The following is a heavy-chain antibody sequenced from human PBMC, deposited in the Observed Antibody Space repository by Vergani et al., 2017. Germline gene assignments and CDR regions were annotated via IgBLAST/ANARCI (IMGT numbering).Heavy chain of an antibody. CDR1: GFTFDDYG. Sequence: VQLVESGGGVVQPGGSLRLSCAASGFTFDDYGMSWVRQAPGKGLEWVSGINWNGGSTGYADSVKGRFTISRDNAKNSVYLQMRSLRVEDTAVYYCARVTCTNGVCTGRDFFDFWGQGTLVTVSS. V-gene: IGHV3-20*04. D-gene: IGHD2-8*01. CDR2: INWNGGST. CDR3: ARVTCTNGVCTGRDFFDF. J-gene: IGHJ4*02.